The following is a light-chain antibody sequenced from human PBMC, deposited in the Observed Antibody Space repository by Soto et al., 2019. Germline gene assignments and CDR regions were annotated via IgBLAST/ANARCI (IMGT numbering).Light chain of an antibody. J-gene: IGKJ4*01. CDR3: QQADSFPHS. Sequence: DIQMTQSTSSVSASIGDRVTISCRASQSIDKWLLWYQQKPGKTPILLIYSASSLQSGVPSRFSGSGYGPHFTLDISSLQPEDCATYYCQQADSFPHSFGGGTKLPI. CDR1: QSIDKW. V-gene: IGKV1-12*01. CDR2: SAS.